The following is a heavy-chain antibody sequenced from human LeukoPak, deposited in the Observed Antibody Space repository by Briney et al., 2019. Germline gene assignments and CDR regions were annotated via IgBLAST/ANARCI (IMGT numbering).Heavy chain of an antibody. CDR2: IYYSGST. CDR3: ARDTGGAYYYGSGSSGYYMDV. V-gene: IGHV4-59*12. D-gene: IGHD3-10*01. J-gene: IGHJ6*03. CDR1: GGSFSGYY. Sequence: PSETLSLTCAVYGGSFSGYYWSWIRQPPGKGVEWIGYIYYSGSTNYNPSLKSRVTISVDTSKNQFSLTLSSVTAADTAVYYCARDTGGAYYYGSGSSGYYMDVWGKGTTVTISS.